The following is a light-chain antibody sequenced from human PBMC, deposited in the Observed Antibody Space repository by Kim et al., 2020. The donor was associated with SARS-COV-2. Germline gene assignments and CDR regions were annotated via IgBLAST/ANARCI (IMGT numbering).Light chain of an antibody. CDR2: GAS. Sequence: CLGERATLSCRASQSVSDNLAWYQQKPGLGPRLLIYGASTRATGIPARFSGSGSGTEFTLTISSLQSEDSAVYYCQQYDDWPPWTFGQGTKVEIK. V-gene: IGKV3-15*01. J-gene: IGKJ1*01. CDR1: QSVSDN. CDR3: QQYDDWPPWT.